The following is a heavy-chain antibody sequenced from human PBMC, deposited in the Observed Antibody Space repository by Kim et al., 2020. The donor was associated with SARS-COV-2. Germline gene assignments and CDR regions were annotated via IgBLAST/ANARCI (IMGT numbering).Heavy chain of an antibody. J-gene: IGHJ6*02. CDR2: ISYDGSNK. D-gene: IGHD6-13*01. CDR1: GFTFSSYA. Sequence: GGSLRLSCAASGFTFSSYAMHWVRQAPGKGLEWVAVISYDGSNKYYADSVKGRFTISRDNSKNTLYLQMNSLRAEDTAVYYCARRGSSWYYYYYGMDVWGQGTTVTVSS. CDR3: ARRGSSWYYYYYGMDV. V-gene: IGHV3-30*04.